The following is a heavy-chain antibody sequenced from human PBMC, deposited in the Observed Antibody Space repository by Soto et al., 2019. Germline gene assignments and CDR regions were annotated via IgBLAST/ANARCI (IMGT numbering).Heavy chain of an antibody. V-gene: IGHV1-69*01. J-gene: IGHJ5*02. CDR3: ARDFPSSSSDP. Sequence: QVQLVQSGAEVKKPGSSVKVSCKASGGTFSSYAITWVRQAPGQGLEWMGGIIPIFGTANYAQKFQGRVTITAHESLTTAYMELSSLRSEDTAVYYCARDFPSSSSDPWGQGTLVTVSS. CDR2: IIPIFGTA. CDR1: GGTFSSYA.